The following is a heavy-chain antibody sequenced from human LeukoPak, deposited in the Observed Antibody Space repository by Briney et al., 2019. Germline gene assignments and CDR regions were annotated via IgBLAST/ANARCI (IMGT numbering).Heavy chain of an antibody. CDR3: VSRRGDGDYRPDY. CDR1: GGSITSSKYY. Sequence: SETLSPISTVSGGSITSSKYYWGWIRQPPGKGLEWIGSIHYTGITYYNPSLKTRVTISVDTSKNQFSLTLSSVTAADASVYYCVSRRGDGDYRPDYWGQGTLVTVSS. D-gene: IGHD4-17*01. V-gene: IGHV4-39*01. J-gene: IGHJ4*02. CDR2: IHYTGIT.